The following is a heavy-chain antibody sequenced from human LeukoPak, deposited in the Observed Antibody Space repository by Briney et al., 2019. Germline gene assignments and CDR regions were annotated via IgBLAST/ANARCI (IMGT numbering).Heavy chain of an antibody. V-gene: IGHV1-69*13. Sequence: ASVKVSCKASGGTFSSYAISWVRQAPGQGLEWMGGIIPIFGTANYAQKFQGRVTITADESTSTAYMELSSLRSEDTAVYYCARLAAAGISYNWFDPWGQGTLVTVSS. CDR2: IIPIFGTA. CDR3: ARLAAAGISYNWFDP. D-gene: IGHD6-13*01. J-gene: IGHJ5*02. CDR1: GGTFSSYA.